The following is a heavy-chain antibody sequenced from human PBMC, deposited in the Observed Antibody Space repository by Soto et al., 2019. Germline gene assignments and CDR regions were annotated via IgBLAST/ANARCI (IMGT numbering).Heavy chain of an antibody. CDR1: GWSVSDYD. J-gene: IGHJ4*02. D-gene: IGHD5-18*01. Sequence: PSVTLSLTCAFYGWSVSDYDLSWIRHPPGKGLEWIGEINHSGSTNYNPSLKSRVTISVDTSKNQFSLKLSSVTAADTAVYYCARVKGIQLWLPTTFDYWGQGTLVTVSS. CDR3: ARVKGIQLWLPTTFDY. CDR2: INHSGST. V-gene: IGHV4-34*01.